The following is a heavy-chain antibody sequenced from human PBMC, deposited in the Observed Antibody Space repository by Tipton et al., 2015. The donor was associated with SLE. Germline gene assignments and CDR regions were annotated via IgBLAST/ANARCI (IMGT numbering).Heavy chain of an antibody. CDR2: INHSGST. D-gene: IGHD1-14*01. Sequence: TLSLTCAVYGGSFSGYYWSWIRQPPGKGLEWIGEINHSGSTNYNPSLKSRVTISVDTSKNQFSLKLSSVTAADTAVYYCARTGRACSRRSQGWFDPWGQGTLVTVSS. CDR1: GGSFSGYY. V-gene: IGHV4-34*01. CDR3: ARTGRACSRRSQGWFDP. J-gene: IGHJ5*02.